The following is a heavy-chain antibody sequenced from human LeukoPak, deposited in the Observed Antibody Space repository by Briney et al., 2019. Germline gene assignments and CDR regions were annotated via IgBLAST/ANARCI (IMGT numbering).Heavy chain of an antibody. V-gene: IGHV3-7*01. J-gene: IGHJ4*02. D-gene: IGHD3-22*01. Sequence: PGGSLRLSCTASGFTFRSCWMTWVRQAPGKGLEWVANIVEDGSEKYYVDSVKGRFTISRGNAKNSLSLQMNNLRAEDTAVYYCARMFYYDSRGFYPDYWGQGTLVTVSS. CDR2: IVEDGSEK. CDR1: GFTFRSCW. CDR3: ARMFYYDSRGFYPDY.